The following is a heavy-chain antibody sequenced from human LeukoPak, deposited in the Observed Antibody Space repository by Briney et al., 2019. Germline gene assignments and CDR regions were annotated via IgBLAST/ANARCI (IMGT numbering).Heavy chain of an antibody. J-gene: IGHJ4*02. V-gene: IGHV3-23*01. CDR3: ARYRGSTSSPTFDY. D-gene: IGHD6-6*01. CDR2: IRGSGGST. Sequence: QPAWSLRLSCAASGFTFSSYAMTWVRQAPGKVLEWVSGIRGSGGSTYYADSLKGRFTISRDNFNNTLYLQMNSLRAEDSAVYYCARYRGSTSSPTFDYWGQGTLVTVSS. CDR1: GFTFSSYA.